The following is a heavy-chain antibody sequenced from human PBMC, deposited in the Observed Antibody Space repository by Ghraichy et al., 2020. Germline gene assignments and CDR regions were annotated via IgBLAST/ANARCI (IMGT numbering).Heavy chain of an antibody. CDR2: INHSGST. D-gene: IGHD1-26*01. Sequence: SETLSLTCAVYGGSFSGYYWSWIRQPPGKGLEWIGEINHSGSTNYNPSLKSRVTISVDTSKNQFSLKLSSVTAADTAVYYCARGRVVGATTPPTPSDYWGQGTLVTVSS. V-gene: IGHV4-34*01. J-gene: IGHJ4*02. CDR1: GGSFSGYY. CDR3: ARGRVVGATTPPTPSDY.